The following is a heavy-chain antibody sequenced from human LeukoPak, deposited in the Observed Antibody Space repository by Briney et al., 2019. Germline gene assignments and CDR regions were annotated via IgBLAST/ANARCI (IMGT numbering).Heavy chain of an antibody. CDR2: ISSSGSTI. D-gene: IGHD1-26*01. CDR3: ARDRRDSGSYYYYYMDV. Sequence: SGGSLRLSCAASGFTFSSYEMNWVRQAPGKGLEWVSYISSSGSTIYYADSVKGRFTISRDNAKNSLYLQMNSLRTEDTAVYYCARDRRDSGSYYYYYMDVWGKGTTVTISS. V-gene: IGHV3-48*03. J-gene: IGHJ6*03. CDR1: GFTFSSYE.